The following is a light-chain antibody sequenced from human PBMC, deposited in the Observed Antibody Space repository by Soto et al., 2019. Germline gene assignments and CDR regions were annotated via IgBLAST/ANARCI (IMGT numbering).Light chain of an antibody. J-gene: IGLJ2*01. CDR2: EGS. Sequence: QSVLTQPASVSGSPGQSTTISCTGTSSDVGSYNLVSWYQQHPGKAPKLMIYEGSKRPSGVSNRFSGSKSGNTASLTISGLQAEDEADYYCCSYAGSSTLGVFGGGTQLTVL. V-gene: IGLV2-23*01. CDR3: CSYAGSSTLGV. CDR1: SSDVGSYNL.